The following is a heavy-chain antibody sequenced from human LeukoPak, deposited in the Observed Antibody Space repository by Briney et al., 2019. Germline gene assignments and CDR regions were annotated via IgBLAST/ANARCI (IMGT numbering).Heavy chain of an antibody. D-gene: IGHD3-22*01. CDR3: AKEGGDSSGYYSLWAFDI. Sequence: GGSLRLSCAASGFTFSSYSMNWVRQAPGKGLEWVSSISSSSSYIYYADSVKGRFTISRDNAKNSLYLQMNSLRAEDTAVYCCAKEGGDSSGYYSLWAFDIWGQGTMVTVSS. J-gene: IGHJ3*02. CDR1: GFTFSSYS. CDR2: ISSSSSYI. V-gene: IGHV3-21*01.